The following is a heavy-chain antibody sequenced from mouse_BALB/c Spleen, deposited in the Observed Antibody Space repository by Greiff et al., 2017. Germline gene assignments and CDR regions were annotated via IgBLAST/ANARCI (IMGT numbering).Heavy chain of an antibody. V-gene: IGHV5-12-2*01. J-gene: IGHJ3*01. Sequence: EVKVVESGGGLVQPGGSLKLSCAASGFTFSSYTMSWVRQTPEKRLEWVAYISNGGGSTYYPDTVKGRFTISRDNAKNTLYLQMSSLKSEDTAMYYCMITFAYWGQGTLVTVSA. CDR2: ISNGGGST. CDR3: MITFAY. D-gene: IGHD2-4*01. CDR1: GFTFSSYT.